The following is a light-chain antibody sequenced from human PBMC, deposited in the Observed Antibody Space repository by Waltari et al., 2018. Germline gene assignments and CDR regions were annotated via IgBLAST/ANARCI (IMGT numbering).Light chain of an antibody. V-gene: IGKV4-1*01. CDR1: QNILSSSDNKNY. J-gene: IGKJ4*01. CDR3: QQCYHRPT. Sequence: DIVMTQSPDSVAVSLGERATHHCRSSQNILSSSDNKNYLVWYQQKPGQPPRLLISCASTQESGFPDRFRYSGSGTEFTLAISSLQAEDVAVYYCQQCYHRPTFGGGTRGEIK. CDR2: CAS.